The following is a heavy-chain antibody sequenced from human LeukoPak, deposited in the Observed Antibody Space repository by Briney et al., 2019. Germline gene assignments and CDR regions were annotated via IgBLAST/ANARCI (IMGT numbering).Heavy chain of an antibody. V-gene: IGHV1-8*01. CDR2: MNPNSGNT. CDR3: ARLLNGVTTVVTTPFDY. Sequence: ASVKVSCKASGYTFTSYDINWVRQATGQGLEWMGWMNPNSGNTGYAQKFQGRVTMTRNTSISTAYMELSSLRSEDTAVYYCARLLNGVTTVVTTPFDYWGQGTLVTVSS. CDR1: GYTFTSYD. D-gene: IGHD4-23*01. J-gene: IGHJ4*02.